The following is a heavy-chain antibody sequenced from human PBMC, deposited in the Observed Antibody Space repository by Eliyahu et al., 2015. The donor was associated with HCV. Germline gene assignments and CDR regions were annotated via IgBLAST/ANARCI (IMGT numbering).Heavy chain of an antibody. D-gene: IGHD5-12*01. Sequence: QGQLVESGGGVVQPGRSLRLSCVASVFTFSDYDMVWVRQAPGKGLEWVSVILFDGTKKYYADSVKGRFTISRDNSRNTLFLEMNSLRAEDTAVYYCARDLRATIAPFKGLDVWGQGTTVTVSS. J-gene: IGHJ6*02. CDR3: ARDLRATIAPFKGLDV. CDR1: VFTFSDYD. V-gene: IGHV3-33*02. CDR2: ILFDGTKK.